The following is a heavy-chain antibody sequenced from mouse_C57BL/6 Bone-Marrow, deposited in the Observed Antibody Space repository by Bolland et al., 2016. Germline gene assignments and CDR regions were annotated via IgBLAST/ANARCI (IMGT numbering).Heavy chain of an antibody. CDR3: ARADYYGSSNPWFAY. CDR2: DT. D-gene: IGHD1-1*01. Sequence: DTNYNGKFKGKATLTADKSSSTAYMQLSSLTSEDSAVYFCARADYYGSSNPWFAYWGQGTLV. V-gene: IGHV1-82*01. J-gene: IGHJ3*01.